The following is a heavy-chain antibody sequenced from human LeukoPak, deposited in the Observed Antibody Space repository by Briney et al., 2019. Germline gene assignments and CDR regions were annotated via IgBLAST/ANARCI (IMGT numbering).Heavy chain of an antibody. Sequence: SETLSLTCAVYGGSFSGYYWSWIRQPPGKGLEWIGEINHSGSTNYNPSLKSRVTISVDTSKNQFSLKLSSVTAADTAVYYCARVRRGYSYVPYYYGMDVWGQGTTVTVSS. CDR3: ARVRRGYSYVPYYYGMDV. D-gene: IGHD5-18*01. CDR2: INHSGST. V-gene: IGHV4-34*01. CDR1: GGSFSGYY. J-gene: IGHJ6*02.